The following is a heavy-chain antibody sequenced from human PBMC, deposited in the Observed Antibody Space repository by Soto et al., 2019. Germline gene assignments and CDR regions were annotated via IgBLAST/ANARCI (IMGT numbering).Heavy chain of an antibody. D-gene: IGHD6-13*01. Sequence: SQSVSPAYPIYGGSVTRKSGARNWIGKSLSLGLEWLVRKYYRSKWYNDYAVSVKSRITINPDTSKNQFSLQLNSVTPEDTAVYYCARESVRQQLAYYFDYWGQGTLVTVSS. CDR3: ARESVRQQLAYYFDY. CDR1: GGSVTRKSGA. J-gene: IGHJ4*02. CDR2: KYYRSKWYN. V-gene: IGHV6-1*01.